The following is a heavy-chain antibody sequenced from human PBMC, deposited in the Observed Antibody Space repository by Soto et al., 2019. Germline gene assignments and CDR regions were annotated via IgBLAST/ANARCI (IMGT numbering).Heavy chain of an antibody. Sequence: ASVKVSCKASGYTFTSYGISWVRQAPGQGLEWMGWISGYNGNTNYAQKFQARVTMTTDTSTSTAYMELRSLRSDDTAVYYCARKDSSSSWFDPWGQGTLVTSPQ. V-gene: IGHV1-18*01. CDR3: ARKDSSSSWFDP. D-gene: IGHD6-6*01. CDR1: GYTFTSYG. CDR2: ISGYNGNT. J-gene: IGHJ5*02.